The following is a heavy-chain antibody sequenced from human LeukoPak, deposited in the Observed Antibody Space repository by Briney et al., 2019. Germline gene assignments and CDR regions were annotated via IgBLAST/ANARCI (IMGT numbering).Heavy chain of an antibody. CDR1: GGSISSSSYY. J-gene: IGHJ4*02. V-gene: IGHV4-39*05. CDR3: AKMVTAIAPWYFDY. Sequence: SETPSLTCTVSGGSISSSSYYWGWIRQPPGKGLEWIGSMYYSGSTYYNPSLKSRVTMSVDTSKNQFSLKLSSVTAADTAVYYCAKMVTAIAPWYFDYWGQGTLVTVSS. CDR2: MYYSGST. D-gene: IGHD2-21*02.